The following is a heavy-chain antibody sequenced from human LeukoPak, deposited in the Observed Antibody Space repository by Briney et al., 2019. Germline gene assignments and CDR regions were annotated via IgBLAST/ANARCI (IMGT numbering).Heavy chain of an antibody. CDR3: ARHWGHGYNSEKYYYYYYMDV. V-gene: IGHV4-39*01. CDR1: GGSISSSSYY. CDR2: IYYSGST. D-gene: IGHD5-24*01. J-gene: IGHJ6*03. Sequence: SETLSLTCTVSGGSISSSSYYWGWIRQPPGKGLEWIGSIYYSGSTYYNPSLKSRVTISVDTSKNQFSLKLSSVTAADTAVYYCARHWGHGYNSEKYYYYYYMDVWGKGTTVTISS.